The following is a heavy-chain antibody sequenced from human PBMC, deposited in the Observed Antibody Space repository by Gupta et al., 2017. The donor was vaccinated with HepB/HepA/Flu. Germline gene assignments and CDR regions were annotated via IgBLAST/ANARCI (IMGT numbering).Heavy chain of an antibody. V-gene: IGHV3-23*01. CDR1: GFTFGGNA. J-gene: IGHJ6*03. CDR2: IGTDLRT. CDR3: AKDLYFWSAMDV. D-gene: IGHD3-3*01. Sequence: EVQLLESGGGLVRPGGSLSISCAVSGFTFGGNAMSWVRQAPRKGLEWVSVIGTDLRTHYADSVRGRFTISRDNSKNTVYLQMDSLRAEDTAVYYCAKDLYFWSAMDVWGKGTTVTVSS.